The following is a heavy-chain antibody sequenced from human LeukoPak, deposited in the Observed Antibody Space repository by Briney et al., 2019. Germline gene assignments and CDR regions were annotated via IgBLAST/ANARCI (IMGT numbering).Heavy chain of an antibody. J-gene: IGHJ4*02. CDR2: ISWNSGSI. CDR1: GFTFDDYA. D-gene: IGHD5-18*01. CDR3: AKDREFRSYGYYFGY. Sequence: GGSLRLSCAASGFTFDDYAMHWVRQAPGKGLEWVSGISWNSGSIGYADSVKGRFTISRDNAKNSLYLQMNSLRAKDTALYYCAKDREFRSYGYYFGYWGQGTLVTVSS. V-gene: IGHV3-9*01.